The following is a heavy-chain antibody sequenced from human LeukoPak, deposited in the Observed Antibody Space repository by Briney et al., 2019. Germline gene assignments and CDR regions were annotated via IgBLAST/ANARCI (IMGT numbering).Heavy chain of an antibody. V-gene: IGHV1-2*06. J-gene: IGHJ6*02. D-gene: IGHD2-2*01. CDR2: INPNSGGT. Sequence: ASVKVSCKASGYTFTGYYMHWVRQAPGQGLEWMGRINPNSGGTNYAQKFQGRVTMTRDTSISTAYMELSRLRSDDMAVYYCARNRMDCSSTSCYPYGMDVWGQGTTVTVSS. CDR3: ARNRMDCSSTSCYPYGMDV. CDR1: GYTFTGYY.